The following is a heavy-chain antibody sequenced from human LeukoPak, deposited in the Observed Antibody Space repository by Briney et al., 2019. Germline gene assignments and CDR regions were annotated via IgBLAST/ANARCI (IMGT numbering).Heavy chain of an antibody. CDR3: ARGVADCGGDCYYRGIYFDF. V-gene: IGHV6-1*01. D-gene: IGHD2-21*02. Sequence: SQTLSLTCAISGDSVSSNSAAWNWIRQSPSRGLEWLGRTYYRSKWYNDYAVSVKSRITINPGTSKNQFSLQLNSVTPEDTAVYYCARGVADCGGDCYYRGIYFDFWGQGTLVTVSS. J-gene: IGHJ4*02. CDR2: TYYRSKWYN. CDR1: GDSVSSNSAA.